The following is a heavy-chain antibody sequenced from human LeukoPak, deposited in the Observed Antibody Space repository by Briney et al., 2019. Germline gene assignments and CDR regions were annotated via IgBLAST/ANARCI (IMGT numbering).Heavy chain of an antibody. Sequence: SETLSLTCTVSGGSISSSSYYWGWIRQPPGKGLEWIGSIYYSGSTYYNPSLKSRVTISVDTSKNQFSLKLSSVTAADTAVYYCARPYYDFWSDYYYGMGVWGQGTTVTVSS. CDR1: GGSISSSSYY. CDR3: ARPYYDFWSDYYYGMGV. CDR2: IYYSGST. J-gene: IGHJ6*02. V-gene: IGHV4-39*01. D-gene: IGHD3-3*01.